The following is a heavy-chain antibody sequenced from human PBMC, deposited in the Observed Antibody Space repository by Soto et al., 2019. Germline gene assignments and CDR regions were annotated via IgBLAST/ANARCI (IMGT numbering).Heavy chain of an antibody. D-gene: IGHD3-22*01. CDR2: ISYDGSNK. V-gene: IGHV3-30*03. CDR1: GLSFSSYG. J-gene: IGHJ4*02. CDR3: ARDLYYHSSSGYYVFAD. Sequence: PGGSLRLSCADSGLSFSSYGMYWVRQAPGEGLEWVAAISYDGSNKNYLASVEGRFTISRDNSKNTLYLQMNALRPEDTAVYYCARDLYYHSSSGYYVFADWGKGTLVIVSS.